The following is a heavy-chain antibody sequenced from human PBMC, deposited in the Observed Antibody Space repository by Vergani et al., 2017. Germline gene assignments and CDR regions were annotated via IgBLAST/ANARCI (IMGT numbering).Heavy chain of an antibody. V-gene: IGHV1-69*06. J-gene: IGHJ4*02. CDR3: AREIYYSGYDRGGYCDY. CDR2: IIPIFATA. Sequence: QVQLVQSGAEVKKPGSSVKVSCKASGDTFTNYAISWVRQAPGQGLEWMGGIIPIFATANYAKKFQGRVTITADKSTSTAYMELSSLRSEDTAVYYCAREIYYSGYDRGGYCDYWGQGTLVTVSS. D-gene: IGHD5-12*01. CDR1: GDTFTNYA.